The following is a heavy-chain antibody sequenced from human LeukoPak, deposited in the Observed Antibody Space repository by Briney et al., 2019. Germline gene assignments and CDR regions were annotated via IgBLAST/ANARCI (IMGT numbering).Heavy chain of an antibody. CDR2: MHYRGNT. J-gene: IGHJ4*02. D-gene: IGHD3-3*01. V-gene: IGHV4-59*08. CDR1: GGSISSHY. Sequence: SETLSLTCTVSGGSISSHYWSWIRQSPGKGLEWIGFMHYRGNTNSNPSLRSRVTISMDTSKNQFSLKLTSVTAADTAVYFCARGAEYYAIWRGYAGYSDYWGQGISVTVSS. CDR3: ARGAEYYAIWRGYAGYSDY.